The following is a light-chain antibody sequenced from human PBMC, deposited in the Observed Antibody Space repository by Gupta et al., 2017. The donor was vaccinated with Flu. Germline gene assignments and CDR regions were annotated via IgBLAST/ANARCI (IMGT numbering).Light chain of an antibody. CDR3: QKLNS. V-gene: IGKV1-9*01. Sequence: DIQLTQSPSFLSASVGDRVTITCRASQGISSYLAWYQQKPGKAPKLLIYAASTLQSGVPSRFSGSGSGTEFTRTISSLQPEDFATYYCQKLNSFGPGTKVDIK. J-gene: IGKJ3*01. CDR1: QGISSY. CDR2: AAS.